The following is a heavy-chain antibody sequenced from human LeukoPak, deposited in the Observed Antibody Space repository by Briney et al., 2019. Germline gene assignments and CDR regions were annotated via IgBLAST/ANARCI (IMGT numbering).Heavy chain of an antibody. CDR3: AKEGRSLQTY. J-gene: IGHJ4*02. V-gene: IGHV3-7*03. D-gene: IGHD1-14*01. CDR1: GLMFSSNW. Sequence: GGSLRLSCAASGLMFSSNWMSWVRLAPGKGLEWVANIKEDGTETYYVDSVKGRFTISRDNAKNSLYLQMNSLRVEDTAVYYCAKEGRSLQTYWGQGTLVTVSS. CDR2: IKEDGTET.